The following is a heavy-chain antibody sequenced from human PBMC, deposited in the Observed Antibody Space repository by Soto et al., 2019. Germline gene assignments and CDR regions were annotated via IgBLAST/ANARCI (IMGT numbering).Heavy chain of an antibody. J-gene: IGHJ4*02. CDR3: ATHNQEWLLSHPDWYFDY. Sequence: SETLSLTCTVSGGSISSSSYYWGWIRQPPGKGLEWIGSIYYSGSTYYNPSLKSRVTISVDTSKNQFSLKLSSVTAADTAVYYCATHNQEWLLSHPDWYFDYWGQGTLVTVSS. D-gene: IGHD3-3*01. CDR1: GGSISSSSYY. V-gene: IGHV4-39*01. CDR2: IYYSGST.